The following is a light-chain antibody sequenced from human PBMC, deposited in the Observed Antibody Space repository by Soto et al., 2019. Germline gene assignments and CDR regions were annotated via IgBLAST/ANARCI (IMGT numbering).Light chain of an antibody. Sequence: EIVMTQSPASLSVSPGDGVTLSCSASQSVASNVAWYQQKPGQGPRLLIHGASTRAVGVPARFSGSGSGTDFTLTISSLQSEDFAVYYCQQYHNWPPQYTFGQGTKLQIK. J-gene: IGKJ2*01. CDR1: QSVASN. V-gene: IGKV3-15*01. CDR3: QQYHNWPPQYT. CDR2: GAS.